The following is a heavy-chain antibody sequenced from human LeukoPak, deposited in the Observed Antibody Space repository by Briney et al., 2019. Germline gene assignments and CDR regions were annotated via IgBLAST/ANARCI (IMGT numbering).Heavy chain of an antibody. D-gene: IGHD3-10*01. J-gene: IGHJ4*02. CDR2: ISGSGGGT. CDR3: GKLFYSSGMYHFDY. CDR1: GFTFSSSA. V-gene: IGHV3-23*01. Sequence: GGSLRLSCATSGFTFSSSAMSWVRQPPGKGLAWVSTISGSGGGTYYADSVKGRLTISRDNSKNTLYLQMNSLRAEDTAVFYCGKLFYSSGMYHFDYWGQGTLVTVSS.